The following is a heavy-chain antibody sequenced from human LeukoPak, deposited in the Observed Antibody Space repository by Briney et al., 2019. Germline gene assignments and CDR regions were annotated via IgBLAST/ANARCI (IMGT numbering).Heavy chain of an antibody. CDR1: GDSVSSNSAA. D-gene: IGHD3-3*01. CDR2: IYYRSKSKWYT. Sequence: SQTLSLTFAISGDSVSSNSAAWNWIRQSPSRGLEWLGRIYYRSKSKWYTDYAVSVESRITINPDTSKNQFSLQLNSVTPEDTAVYYCARVNVGSAIFEPNWFDPWGQGTLVTVSS. V-gene: IGHV6-1*01. CDR3: ARVNVGSAIFEPNWFDP. J-gene: IGHJ5*02.